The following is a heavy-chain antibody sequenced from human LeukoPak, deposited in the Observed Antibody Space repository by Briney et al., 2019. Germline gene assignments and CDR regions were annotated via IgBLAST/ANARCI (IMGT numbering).Heavy chain of an antibody. CDR1: GGSFSGYY. CDR2: INHSGST. V-gene: IGHV4-34*01. J-gene: IGHJ6*02. CDR3: ARVTLTSITMVRGVPYYYYGMDV. D-gene: IGHD3-10*01. Sequence: PSETLSLTCAVYGGSFSGYYWSWIRQPPGKGLEWIGEINHSGSTNYNPSLKSRVTISVDTSKSQFSLKLSSVTAADTAVYYCARVTLTSITMVRGVPYYYYGMDVWGQGTTVTVSS.